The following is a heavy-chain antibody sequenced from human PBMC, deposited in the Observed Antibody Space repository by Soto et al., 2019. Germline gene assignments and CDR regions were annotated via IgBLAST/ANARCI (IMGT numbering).Heavy chain of an antibody. CDR1: GFTFSSYA. J-gene: IGHJ5*02. D-gene: IGHD3-22*01. Sequence: GGSLRLSCAASGFTFSSYAMSWVRQAPGKGLEWVSAISGSGGSTYYADSVKGRFTISRDNSKNTLYLQMNSLRAEDTPLYYCANRGRQEYYDSSGYPNWFDPWGQGTLVTVSS. CDR2: ISGSGGST. CDR3: ANRGRQEYYDSSGYPNWFDP. V-gene: IGHV3-23*01.